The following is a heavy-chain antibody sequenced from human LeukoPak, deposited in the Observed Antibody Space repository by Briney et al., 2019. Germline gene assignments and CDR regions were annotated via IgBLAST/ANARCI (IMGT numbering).Heavy chain of an antibody. J-gene: IGHJ4*02. CDR1: GFTVSSNY. Sequence: PGGSLRLSCAASGFTVSSNYMSWVRQAPGKGLEWVSVIYSGGSTYYADSVKGRFTISRDNSKNTLYLQMNSLRAEDTAVYYCARGNYYDSSGLYYFDYWGQGTLVTVSS. CDR2: IYSGGST. V-gene: IGHV3-53*01. D-gene: IGHD3-22*01. CDR3: ARGNYYDSSGLYYFDY.